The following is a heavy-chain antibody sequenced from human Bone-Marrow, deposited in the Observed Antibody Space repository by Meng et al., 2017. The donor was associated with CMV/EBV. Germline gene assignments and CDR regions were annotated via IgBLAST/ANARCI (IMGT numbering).Heavy chain of an antibody. Sequence: GESLKISCAASGFTFISYGMHWVRQAPGKGLEWVAFIRYDGSNKYYADSVKGRFTISRDNSKNTLYLQMNSLRAEDTAVYYCAKDEEYYGHNWFDPWGQGTLVTVSS. CDR2: IRYDGSNK. CDR3: AKDEEYYGHNWFDP. CDR1: GFTFISYG. D-gene: IGHD3-10*01. V-gene: IGHV3-30*02. J-gene: IGHJ5*02.